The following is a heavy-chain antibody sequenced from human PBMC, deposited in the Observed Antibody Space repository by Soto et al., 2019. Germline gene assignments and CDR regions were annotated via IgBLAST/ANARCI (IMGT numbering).Heavy chain of an antibody. CDR3: ARQIYDSDSGPNFQYYFDS. V-gene: IGHV5-10-1*01. D-gene: IGHD3-22*01. Sequence: ESLTMSVKGCGDSFAGYWLTWVRQIPGKGLAWMGRIDPSDSQTYYSPSFRGHATISAAKSITTVFLQWSSLRASDIAMYYCARQIYDSDSGPNFQYYFDSWGQGTLVSVSS. J-gene: IGHJ4*02. CDR1: GDSFAGYW. CDR2: IDPSDSQT.